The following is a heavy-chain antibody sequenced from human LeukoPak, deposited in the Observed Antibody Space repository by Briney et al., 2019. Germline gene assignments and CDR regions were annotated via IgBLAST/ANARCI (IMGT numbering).Heavy chain of an antibody. CDR2: ISSSSSYI. J-gene: IGHJ6*02. D-gene: IGHD2-2*01. CDR3: ARDPDIVVVPAAMWAYYYYGMDV. Sequence: GGSLRLSCAASGFTFSSYSMNWVRQAPGKGLEWVSSISSSSSYIYYADSVKGRFTISRDNAKNSLYLQMNSLRAEDTAVYYCARDPDIVVVPAAMWAYYYYGMDVWGQGTTVTVSS. CDR1: GFTFSSYS. V-gene: IGHV3-21*01.